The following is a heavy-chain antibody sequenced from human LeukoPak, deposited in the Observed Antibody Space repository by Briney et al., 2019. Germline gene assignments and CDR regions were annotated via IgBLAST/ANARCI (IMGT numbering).Heavy chain of an antibody. D-gene: IGHD3-22*01. Sequence: SETLSLTCTGSGGSISSYYWSWIRQPPGKGLEWIGYIYYSGSANYNPSLKSRVTISVDTSKNQFSLKLSSVTAADTAVYYCARAPGYYDSSGYYYVRSYYYYYGMDVWGQGTTVTVSS. CDR3: ARAPGYYDSSGYYYVRSYYYYYGMDV. CDR2: IYYSGSA. J-gene: IGHJ6*02. V-gene: IGHV4-59*01. CDR1: GGSISSYY.